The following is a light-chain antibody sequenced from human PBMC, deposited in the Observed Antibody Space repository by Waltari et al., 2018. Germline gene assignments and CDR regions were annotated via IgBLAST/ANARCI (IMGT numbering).Light chain of an antibody. Sequence: QSALTQPASVSGSLGPSISISCSGTYSNVGSYALVSWYHQRPGEAPKLLIYEVLKRPSGISNRFSGSKSGNAASLTISALQPEDEGTYYCCSYASSSPRLIFGGGTELSVL. CDR3: CSYASSSPRLI. CDR2: EVL. CDR1: YSNVGSYAL. J-gene: IGLJ2*01. V-gene: IGLV2-23*02.